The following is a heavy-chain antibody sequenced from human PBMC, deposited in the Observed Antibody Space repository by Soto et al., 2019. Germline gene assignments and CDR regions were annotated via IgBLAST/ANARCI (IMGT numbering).Heavy chain of an antibody. Sequence: PGGSLRLSCAASGFTFSNAWMSWVRQAPGKGLEWVGRIKSKTDGGTTDYAAPVKGRFTISRDDSKNTLYLQMNSLKTEDAAVYYCTTGSVWWELLCWGQGTLVTVSS. D-gene: IGHD1-26*01. J-gene: IGHJ4*02. CDR2: IKSKTDGGTT. V-gene: IGHV3-15*01. CDR3: TTGSVWWELLC. CDR1: GFTFSNAW.